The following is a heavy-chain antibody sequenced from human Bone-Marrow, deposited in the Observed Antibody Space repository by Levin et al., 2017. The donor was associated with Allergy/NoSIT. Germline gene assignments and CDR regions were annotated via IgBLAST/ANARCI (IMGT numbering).Heavy chain of an antibody. CDR1: GFTFDSYY. CDR3: ARGGRSRSGSSR. CDR2: ISQDGSTK. V-gene: IGHV3-7*03. D-gene: IGHD6-19*01. Sequence: GGSLRLSCVASGFTFDSYYMSWVRQAPEKGLEWVASISQDGSTKNYVGSMRGRFTISRDNTKNSVDLQMNSLRPEDTAIYYCARGGRSRSGSSRWGQGTLVTVSS. J-gene: IGHJ4*02.